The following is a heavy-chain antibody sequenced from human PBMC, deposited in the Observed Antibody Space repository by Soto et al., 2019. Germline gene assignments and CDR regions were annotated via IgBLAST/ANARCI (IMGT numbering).Heavy chain of an antibody. D-gene: IGHD3-10*01. CDR3: ARDDEGGGYCDLGY. Sequence: SETLSLTCTVSGGSISSSSYYWGWIRQPPGKGLEWIGSIYYSGSTYYNPSLKSRVTISVDTSKNQFSLKLSSVTAADTAVYYCARDDEGGGYCDLGYWGQGTLVTVSS. CDR2: IYYSGST. V-gene: IGHV4-39*02. J-gene: IGHJ4*02. CDR1: GGSISSSSYY.